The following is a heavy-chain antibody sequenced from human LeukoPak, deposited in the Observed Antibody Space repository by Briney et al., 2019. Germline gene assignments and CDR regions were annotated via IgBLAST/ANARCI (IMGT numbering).Heavy chain of an antibody. CDR1: GFTVSSNY. Sequence: GGSLRLSCAASGFTVSSNYMSWVRQAPGKGLEWVSAISGIGDSTYYADSVKGRFTISRDNSKNTLYLQVNSLRAEDTAVYYCAKNRGVLRNFDCYDYWGQGTLVTVSS. CDR2: ISGIGDST. V-gene: IGHV3-23*01. D-gene: IGHD3-9*01. J-gene: IGHJ4*02. CDR3: AKNRGVLRNFDCYDY.